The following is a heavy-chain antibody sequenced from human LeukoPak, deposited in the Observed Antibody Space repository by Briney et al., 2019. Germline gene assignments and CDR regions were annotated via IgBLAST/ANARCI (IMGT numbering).Heavy chain of an antibody. CDR1: GYTFTSYY. V-gene: IGHV1-2*02. CDR3: ASLNWGVVVITHLGDALDI. CDR2: INFNSGGT. J-gene: IGHJ3*02. Sequence: GASVKVSCKASGYTFTSYYMHWVRQAPGQGLEWMGWINFNSGGTNYAQKFQGRVTMTRDTSISTAYMELSRLRSDDTAVYYCASLNWGVVVITHLGDALDIWGQGTMVTVSS. D-gene: IGHD3-22*01.